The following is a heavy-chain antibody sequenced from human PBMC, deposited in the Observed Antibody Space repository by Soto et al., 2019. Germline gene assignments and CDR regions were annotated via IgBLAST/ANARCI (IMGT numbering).Heavy chain of an antibody. D-gene: IGHD4-17*01. CDR2: ISAYNGNT. V-gene: IGHV1-18*01. CDR1: GYTFTSYG. Sequence: ASVKVSCKASGYTFTSYGISWVRQAPGQGLEWMGWISAYNGNTNYAQKLQGRVTMTTDTSTSTAYMELRSLRSDDTAVYYCARDTYGSRYYYGMDVWGQGTTVTVSS. J-gene: IGHJ6*02. CDR3: ARDTYGSRYYYGMDV.